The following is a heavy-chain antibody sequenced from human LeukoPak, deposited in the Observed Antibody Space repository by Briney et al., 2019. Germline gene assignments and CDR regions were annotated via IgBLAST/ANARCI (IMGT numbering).Heavy chain of an antibody. D-gene: IGHD2-2*02. J-gene: IGHJ5*02. CDR1: GGSFSGYY. V-gene: IGHV4-34*01. CDR2: INHSGST. CDR3: ASRYRGLDP. Sequence: SETLSLTCAVYGGSFSGYYWSWIRQPPGKGLEWIGEINHSGSTNYNPSLKSRVTILVDTSKNQFSLKLSSVTAADTAVYYCASRYRGLDPWGQGTLVTVSS.